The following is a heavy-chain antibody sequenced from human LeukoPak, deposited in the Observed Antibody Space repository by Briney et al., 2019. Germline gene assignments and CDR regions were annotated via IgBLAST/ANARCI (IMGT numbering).Heavy chain of an antibody. CDR3: ARDLPYCSGGSCYCHNWFGP. J-gene: IGHJ5*02. CDR1: GGTFSSYA. V-gene: IGHV1-69*05. CDR2: IIPIFGTP. Sequence: GASVKVSCKASGGTFSSYAISWVRQAPGQGLEWMGRIIPIFGTPNYAQKLQGRVTIITDESTRTVYMELSRLRSEDTAVYYCARDLPYCSGGSCYCHNWFGPWGQGTLVTVSS. D-gene: IGHD2-15*01.